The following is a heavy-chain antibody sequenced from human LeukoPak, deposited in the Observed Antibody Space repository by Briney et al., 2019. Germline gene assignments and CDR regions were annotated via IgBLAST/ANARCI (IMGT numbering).Heavy chain of an antibody. Sequence: GGSLRLSCAASGFAFSSYWMGWVRQAPGKGLEWVANINQDGSDQYYVDSVKGRLTISRDNAKISLFLQMNSLRAEDTAVYYCARHGAYSFDSWGQGTLVTVSS. CDR1: GFAFSSYW. V-gene: IGHV3-7*01. J-gene: IGHJ4*02. CDR2: INQDGSDQ. CDR3: ARHGAYSFDS. D-gene: IGHD4-17*01.